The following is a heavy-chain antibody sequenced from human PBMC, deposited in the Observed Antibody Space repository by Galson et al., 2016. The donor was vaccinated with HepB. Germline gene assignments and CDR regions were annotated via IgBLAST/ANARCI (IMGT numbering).Heavy chain of an antibody. CDR3: ASPGGSPSGLLGATEGLDY. J-gene: IGHJ4*02. CDR2: IYGGGST. CDR1: GFSVNNNY. D-gene: IGHD3-16*01. Sequence: FLRLSCAASGFSVNNNYMTWVRQAPGKGLEWVSVIYGGGSTYFADSVKGRFTMSRDTSKNTLYLQMNSLRAEDTAVYYCASPGGSPSGLLGATEGLDYWGLGTLVTVSS. V-gene: IGHV3-53*01.